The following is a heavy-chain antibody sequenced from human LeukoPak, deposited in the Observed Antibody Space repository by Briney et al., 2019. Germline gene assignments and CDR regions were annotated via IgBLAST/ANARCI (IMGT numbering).Heavy chain of an antibody. V-gene: IGHV4-39*01. D-gene: IGHD3-10*01. Sequence: SETLSLPCTVSGGSISSSSYYWGWICQPPGKGLEWIGSIYSSGSTYYNPSLKSRVTIPVDTSKNQFSPNLSSVPASDTAVYYCARRGGSGRSFDYWGQGILVTVSS. J-gene: IGHJ4*02. CDR1: GGSISSSSYY. CDR2: IYSSGST. CDR3: ARRGGSGRSFDY.